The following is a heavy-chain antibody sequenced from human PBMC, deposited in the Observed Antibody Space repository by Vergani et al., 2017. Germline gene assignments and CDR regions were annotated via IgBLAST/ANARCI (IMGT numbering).Heavy chain of an antibody. D-gene: IGHD5-24*01. J-gene: IGHJ6*02. CDR1: GYSFTSYW. CDR2: IYPGDSDT. V-gene: IGHV5-51*01. Sequence: EVQLVQSGAEVKKPGESLTISCKGSGYSFTSYWIGWVRQMPGKGLEWMGIIYPGDSDTRYSPSFQGQVTISADKSISTAYLQWSSLKASDTAMYYCARHGGRGDGYKYYYYYGMDVWGQGTTVTVSS. CDR3: ARHGGRGDGYKYYYYYGMDV.